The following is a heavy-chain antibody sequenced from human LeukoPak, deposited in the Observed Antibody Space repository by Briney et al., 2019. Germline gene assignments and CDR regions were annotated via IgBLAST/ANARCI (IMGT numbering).Heavy chain of an antibody. CDR2: ISGSGGST. V-gene: IGHV3-23*01. Sequence: GGSLRLSCAASGFTFSSYAMSWVRQAPGKGLEWVSAISGSGGSTYYADSVKGRFTISRDNSKNTLYLQMNSLRAEDTAVYYCAKVRVPYSSGWSKYFQHWGQGTLVTVSS. CDR1: GFTFSSYA. J-gene: IGHJ1*01. CDR3: AKVRVPYSSGWSKYFQH. D-gene: IGHD6-19*01.